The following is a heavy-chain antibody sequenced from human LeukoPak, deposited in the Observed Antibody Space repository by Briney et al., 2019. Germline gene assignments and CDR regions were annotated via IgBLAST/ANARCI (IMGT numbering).Heavy chain of an antibody. CDR1: GYTFTSYG. CDR2: IIPIFGTA. J-gene: IGHJ4*02. Sequence: SVKVSCKASGYTFTSYGIGWVRQAPGQGLEWMGGIIPIFGTANYAQKFQGRVTITTDESTSTAYMELSSLRSEDTAVYYCARTGNSYFDYWGQGTLVTVSS. V-gene: IGHV1-69*05. CDR3: ARTGNSYFDY. D-gene: IGHD4-23*01.